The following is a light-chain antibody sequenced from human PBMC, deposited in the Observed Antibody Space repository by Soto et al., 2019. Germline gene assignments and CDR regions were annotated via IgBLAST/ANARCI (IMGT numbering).Light chain of an antibody. CDR1: QSISSY. V-gene: IGKV1-39*01. J-gene: IGKJ5*01. CDR3: QQSYSTPF. Sequence: DIQMTQSPSSLSASVGDRVTITCRASQSISSYLNWYQQKPGKAPKLLIYAASSLQSGVPSRFSGSGSGTDFTLTISSLQPEDFATYYCQQSYSTPFFGQGTDWRI. CDR2: AAS.